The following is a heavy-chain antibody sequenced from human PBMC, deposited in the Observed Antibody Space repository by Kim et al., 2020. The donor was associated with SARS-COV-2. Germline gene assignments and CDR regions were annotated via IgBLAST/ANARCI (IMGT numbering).Heavy chain of an antibody. D-gene: IGHD5-18*01. J-gene: IGHJ4*02. CDR3: TRGYTYRDY. Sequence: GGSLRLSCAASGFIFSNSWMHWVRQAPGKGLVWVSRINADGTKTNYADSVKGRFTISRDNAKNTLYLQMNSLRDEDTAVYYCTRGYTYRDYWGQGTLVTGS. CDR1: GFIFSNSW. CDR2: INADGTKT. V-gene: IGHV3-74*01.